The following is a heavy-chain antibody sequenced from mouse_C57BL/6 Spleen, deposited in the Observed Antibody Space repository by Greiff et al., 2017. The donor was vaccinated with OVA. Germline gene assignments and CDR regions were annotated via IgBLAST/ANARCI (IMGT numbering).Heavy chain of an antibody. D-gene: IGHD2-3*01. Sequence: QVQLKQPGAELVKPGASVKVSCKASGYTFTSYWMHWVKQRPGQGLEWIGRIHPSDSDTNYNQKFKGKATLTVDKSSSTAYMQLSSLTSEDSAVYYCAIWGWLPPFDYWGQGTTLTVSS. CDR3: AIWGWLPPFDY. J-gene: IGHJ2*01. V-gene: IGHV1-74*01. CDR1: GYTFTSYW. CDR2: IHPSDSDT.